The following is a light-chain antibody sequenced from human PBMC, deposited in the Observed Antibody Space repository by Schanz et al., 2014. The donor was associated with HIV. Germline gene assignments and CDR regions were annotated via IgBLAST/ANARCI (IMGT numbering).Light chain of an antibody. CDR1: QSLGGSQ. V-gene: IGKV3-20*01. CDR2: GAS. Sequence: ETALTQSPGSLSLSPGERATLSCRASQSLGGSQLAWYQHKPGQAPRLLIYGASNRATGIPDRFSGGGSGTDFTLTISRLEPEDFAVYYCHQYGSSRGTFGGGTKVELK. J-gene: IGKJ4*01. CDR3: HQYGSSRGT.